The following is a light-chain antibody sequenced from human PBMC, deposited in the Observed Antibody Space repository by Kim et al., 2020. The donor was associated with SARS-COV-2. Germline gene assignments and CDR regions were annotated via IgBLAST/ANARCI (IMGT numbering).Light chain of an antibody. CDR2: DAS. J-gene: IGKJ4*01. CDR3: KQRNNWLT. CDR1: QSVNTY. Sequence: EIVLTQSPATLSLSPGERATLSCRASQSVNTYLAWYRQKPGQDPRLLIYDASNRATGIPARFSGSGSGTDFTLTISSLEPEDFAVYYCKQRNNWLTFGGGTKVDIK. V-gene: IGKV3-11*01.